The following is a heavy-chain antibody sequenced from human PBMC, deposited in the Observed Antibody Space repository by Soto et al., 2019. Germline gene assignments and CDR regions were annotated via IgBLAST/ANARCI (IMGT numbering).Heavy chain of an antibody. CDR2: ISGSGGGST. D-gene: IGHD4-4*01. Sequence: GGSLRLSCVASGFTFSSYAMSWVRQAPGKGLEWVSTISGSGGGSTYYADSVKGRFTISRDNSKNTLYLQMNSLRAEDTAVYYCAKRRSNYGNGPIDYWGQGTLVTVSS. CDR1: GFTFSSYA. CDR3: AKRRSNYGNGPIDY. J-gene: IGHJ4*02. V-gene: IGHV3-23*01.